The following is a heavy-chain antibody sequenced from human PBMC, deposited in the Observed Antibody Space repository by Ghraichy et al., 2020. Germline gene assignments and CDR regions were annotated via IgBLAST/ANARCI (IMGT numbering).Heavy chain of an antibody. D-gene: IGHD2-2*01. CDR1: GYTFTSYA. CDR3: ARDRLGYCSSTSCYVGYYYGMDV. V-gene: IGHV1-3*01. CDR2: INAGNGNT. Sequence: ASVKVSCKASGYTFTSYAMHWVRQAPGQRLEWMGWINAGNGNTKYSQKFQGRVTITRDTSASTAYMELSSLRSEDTAVYYCARDRLGYCSSTSCYVGYYYGMDVWGQGTTVTVSS. J-gene: IGHJ6*02.